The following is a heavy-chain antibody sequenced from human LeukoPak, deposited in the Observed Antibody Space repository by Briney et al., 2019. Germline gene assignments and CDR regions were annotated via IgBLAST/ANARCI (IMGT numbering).Heavy chain of an antibody. CDR1: GGSISSGSYY. D-gene: IGHD6-19*01. CDR2: IYTSGST. Sequence: SQTLSLTCTVSGGSISSGSYYWSWLPQPAGKGLEGIVRIYTSGSTNYNPSLKSRVTISVDTSKNQFSLKLSSVTAADTAVYYCARRSSSGWSDNWFDPWGQGTLVTVSS. J-gene: IGHJ5*02. CDR3: ARRSSSGWSDNWFDP. V-gene: IGHV4-61*02.